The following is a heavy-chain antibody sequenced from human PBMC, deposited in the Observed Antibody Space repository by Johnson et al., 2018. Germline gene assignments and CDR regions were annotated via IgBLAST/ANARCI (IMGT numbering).Heavy chain of an antibody. V-gene: IGHV5-51*01. D-gene: IGHD3-16*01. Sequence: VQLVESGAEVKKPGESLKISCKASGYTFSNSWIGWVRQMPGKGLEWMGIIFPADSHTTYSPSFQGQVTISAAKSISTAYLQWGGLKASDTAIYYCARRDLGCYGGAAFDYWGQGTLVTVSS. CDR2: IFPADSHT. CDR3: ARRDLGCYGGAAFDY. CDR1: GYTFSNSW. J-gene: IGHJ4*02.